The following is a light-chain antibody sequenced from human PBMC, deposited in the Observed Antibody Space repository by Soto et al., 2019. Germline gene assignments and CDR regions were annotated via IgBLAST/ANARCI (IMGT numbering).Light chain of an antibody. J-gene: IGLJ2*01. Sequence: QAVVTQPPSASGTPGQRVTISCSGSSSNIGTNTVIWYQQLPGAAPKLLIYSDNQRPSGVPDRFSGSKSGTSASRAISGLQSEDEADYYCAAWDVSLVVFGGGTKLTVL. V-gene: IGLV1-44*01. CDR2: SDN. CDR3: AAWDVSLVV. CDR1: SSNIGTNT.